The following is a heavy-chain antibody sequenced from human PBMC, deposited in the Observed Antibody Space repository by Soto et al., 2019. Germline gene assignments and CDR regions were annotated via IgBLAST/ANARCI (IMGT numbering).Heavy chain of an antibody. J-gene: IGHJ5*02. CDR3: ARDTNSLDP. Sequence: SLTCSVSTYSISSGFFWGWIRQPPGKGLEWIGSIFHTGDTYYNASLRNRITMSVDTSRNQFSLKLTSLTAADTAVYYCARDTNSLDPWGQGTLVTVS. CDR2: IFHTGDT. CDR1: TYSISSGFF. D-gene: IGHD1-26*01. V-gene: IGHV4-38-2*02.